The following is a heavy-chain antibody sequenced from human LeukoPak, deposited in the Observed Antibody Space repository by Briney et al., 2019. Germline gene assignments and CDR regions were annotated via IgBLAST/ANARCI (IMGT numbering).Heavy chain of an antibody. CDR3: ASSGVVPAAIAPFYFDY. J-gene: IGHJ4*02. V-gene: IGHV4-34*01. CDR2: INHSGST. CDR1: GGSFSGYY. Sequence: SETLSLTCAVYGGSFSGYYWSWIRQPPGKGLEWIGEINHSGSTNYNPSLKSRVTISVDTSKNQFSLKLSSVTAADTAVYYCASSGVVPAAIAPFYFDYWGQGTLVTVSS. D-gene: IGHD2-2*02.